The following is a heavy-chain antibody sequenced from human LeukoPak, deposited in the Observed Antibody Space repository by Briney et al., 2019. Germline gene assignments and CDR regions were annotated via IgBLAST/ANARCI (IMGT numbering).Heavy chain of an antibody. CDR2: INHSGST. V-gene: IGHV4-34*01. CDR3: ASYRDNFDY. CDR1: GGPFSGYY. Sequence: SETLSLTCAVYGGPFSGYYWSWIRQPPGKGLEWIGEINHSGSTNYNPSLKSRVTISVDTSKNQFSLKLSSVTAADTAVYYCASYRDNFDYWGQGTLVTVSS. J-gene: IGHJ4*02. D-gene: IGHD3-16*02.